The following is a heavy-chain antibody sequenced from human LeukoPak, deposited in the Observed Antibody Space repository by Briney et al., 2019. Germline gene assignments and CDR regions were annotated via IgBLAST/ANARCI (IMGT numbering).Heavy chain of an antibody. CDR3: AREQGELFSTDAFDI. J-gene: IGHJ3*02. CDR1: GYTFTSYG. D-gene: IGHD3-10*01. Sequence: ASVKVSCKASGYTFTSYGISWVRQAPGQGLEWMGWISAYNGNTNYAQKLQGRVTMTTDTSTSTAYMELRSLRSDDTAVYYCAREQGELFSTDAFDIWGQGKMGTVSS. V-gene: IGHV1-18*04. CDR2: ISAYNGNT.